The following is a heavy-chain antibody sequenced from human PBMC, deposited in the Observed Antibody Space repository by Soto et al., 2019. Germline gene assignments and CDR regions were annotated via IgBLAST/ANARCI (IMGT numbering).Heavy chain of an antibody. CDR2: IYPSDSYT. CDR1: GYSFTSYW. CDR3: AMKGYGFDV. V-gene: IGHV5-51*01. J-gene: IGHJ3*01. Sequence: ESLKISFKGAGYSFTSYWISWVRQIPGKGLEWMGIIYPSDSYTRYSPSFQGQVTISADKSISTAYLQWSSLKASDTAMYYCAMKGYGFDVWGQGTMVTVSS. D-gene: IGHD5-18*01.